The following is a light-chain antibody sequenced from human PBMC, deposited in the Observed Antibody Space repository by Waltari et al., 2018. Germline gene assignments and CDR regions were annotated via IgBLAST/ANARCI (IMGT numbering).Light chain of an antibody. J-gene: IGKJ4*01. Sequence: SCMASQSVSTYLAWYQQRPGQPPRLLIYDSASRATGIPARFSGSGSETDFTLTISSLEPEDFAVYYCQQRYKWPLTFGGGSKVEI. CDR1: QSVSTY. CDR2: DSA. CDR3: QQRYKWPLT. V-gene: IGKV3-11*01.